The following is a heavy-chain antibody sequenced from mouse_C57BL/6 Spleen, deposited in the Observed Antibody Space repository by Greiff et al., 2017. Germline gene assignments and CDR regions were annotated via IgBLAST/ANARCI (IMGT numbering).Heavy chain of an antibody. CDR3: AYPFAY. CDR2: IYPGDGDP. V-gene: IGHV1-82*01. CDR1: GYAFSSSW. D-gene: IGHD5-5*01. Sequence: QVQLQQSGPELVKPGASVKISCKASGYAFSSSWMNWVKQRPGKGLEWIGRIYPGDGDPNYNGKFKGKATLTADKSSSTAYMQLSSLTSEDSAVYFCAYPFAYWGQGTLVTVSA. J-gene: IGHJ3*01.